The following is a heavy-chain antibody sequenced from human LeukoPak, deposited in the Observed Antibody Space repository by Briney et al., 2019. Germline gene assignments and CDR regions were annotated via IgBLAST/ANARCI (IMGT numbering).Heavy chain of an antibody. V-gene: IGHV3-23*01. CDR1: GSISRDYP. Sequence: GGSLRLSCAASGSISRDYPMSWVRQTPGKGLEWVSSISAGGGGIYYADSVKGRFTVSRDDSKNTLYLQMNSLRVEDTALYYCAKESNGRRFDFDYWGQGALVTVSS. J-gene: IGHJ4*02. CDR3: AKESNGRRFDFDY. D-gene: IGHD1-26*01. CDR2: ISAGGGGI.